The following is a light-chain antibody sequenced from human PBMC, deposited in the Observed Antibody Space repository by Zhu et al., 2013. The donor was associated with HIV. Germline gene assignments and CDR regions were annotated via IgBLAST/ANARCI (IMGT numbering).Light chain of an antibody. J-gene: IGKJ1*01. V-gene: IGKV3-20*01. CDR1: QTVSYRH. Sequence: EIVLMQSPGTLSLSPGERATLSCRASQTVSYRHIAWYQQKPGQPPRLLLYGSSNRAPGIPDRFSGSGSGTDFTLTITGLEPEDIGMYFCQRFGSSVTWTFGQGTNLEIK. CDR2: GSS. CDR3: QRFGSSVTWT.